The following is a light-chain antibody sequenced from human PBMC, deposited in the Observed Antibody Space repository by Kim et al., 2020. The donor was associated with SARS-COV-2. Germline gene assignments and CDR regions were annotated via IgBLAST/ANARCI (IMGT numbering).Light chain of an antibody. J-gene: IGLJ1*01. CDR1: SSEVGDYRY. Sequence: GQSVTISCTETSSEVGDYRYVSWYQQHPGKAPKLMIYDVNKRPSGVPDRFSGSKSGNTASLTITGLQTEDEADYYCCSYAGSYTYVFGVGTKVTVL. CDR3: CSYAGSYTYV. CDR2: DVN. V-gene: IGLV2-11*03.